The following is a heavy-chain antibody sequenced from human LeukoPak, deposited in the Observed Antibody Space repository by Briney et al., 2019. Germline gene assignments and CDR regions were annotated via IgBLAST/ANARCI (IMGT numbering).Heavy chain of an antibody. CDR3: ASSSNYDFWSGFGYYYYYGMDV. CDR1: GYTFTSYD. V-gene: IGHV1-8*01. CDR2: MNPNSGNT. Sequence: ASVKVSCKASGYTFTSYDINWVRQATGQGLEWMGWMNPNSGNTGYAQKFQGRVTMTRNTSISTAYMELSSLRSEDTAAYYCASSSNYDFWSGFGYYYYYGMDVWGQGTTVTVSS. J-gene: IGHJ6*02. D-gene: IGHD3-3*01.